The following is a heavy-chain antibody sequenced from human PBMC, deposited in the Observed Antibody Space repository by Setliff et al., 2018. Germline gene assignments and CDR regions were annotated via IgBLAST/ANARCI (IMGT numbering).Heavy chain of an antibody. CDR3: GRLDAAHSPVDS. CDR2: IYPGDSIT. J-gene: IGHJ4*02. V-gene: IGHV5-51*01. Sequence: GESLKISCKGSGYSFSTCWIGWVRQMPGKGLEWMGIIYPGDSITRYSPSFQGQVTISVDKSINTAYLQWSSLKASDTAMYYCGRLDAAHSPVDSWGQGTLVTVSS. CDR1: GYSFSTCW. D-gene: IGHD6-6*01.